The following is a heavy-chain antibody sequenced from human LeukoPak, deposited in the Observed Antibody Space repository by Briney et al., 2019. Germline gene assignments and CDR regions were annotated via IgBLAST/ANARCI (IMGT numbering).Heavy chain of an antibody. CDR2: IYHSGST. D-gene: IGHD3-10*01. J-gene: IGHJ4*02. V-gene: IGHV4-38-2*01. Sequence: PSETLSLNCAVSDYSISSGYYWGWIRQPPGKGLEWIGNIYHSGSTYYNPSLKSRVTISVDTSKNQFSLKLSSVTAADTAVYYCARGGSGSRSAYYFDYWGQGTLVTVSS. CDR1: DYSISSGYY. CDR3: ARGGSGSRSAYYFDY.